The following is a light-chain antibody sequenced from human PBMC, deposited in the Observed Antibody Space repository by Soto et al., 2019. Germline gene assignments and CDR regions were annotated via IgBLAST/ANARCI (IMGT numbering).Light chain of an antibody. CDR3: QQYIQRT. Sequence: DIQMTQSPSTLSASVGDRVTITCRASQSISSWLAWYQQKPGKAPKLLIYDASSLESGVPSRFSGSGSGTEFTLTISSLQPDDFATYYCQQYIQRTFGQGPKVEIK. J-gene: IGKJ1*01. V-gene: IGKV1-5*01. CDR1: QSISSW. CDR2: DAS.